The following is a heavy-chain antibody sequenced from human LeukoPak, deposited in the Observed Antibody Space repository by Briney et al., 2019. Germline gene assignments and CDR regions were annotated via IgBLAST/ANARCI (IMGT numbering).Heavy chain of an antibody. CDR1: GGTFISYA. V-gene: IGHV1-69*13. Sequence: GASVKVSCKASGGTFISYAISWVRQAPGQGLEWMGGIIPIFGTADYAQKFQGRVTITADESTCTAYMELSSLRSEDTAVYYCARDRTCSGGSCAIWGSLDYWGQGTLVTVSS. D-gene: IGHD2-15*01. CDR2: IIPIFGTA. CDR3: ARDRTCSGGSCAIWGSLDY. J-gene: IGHJ4*02.